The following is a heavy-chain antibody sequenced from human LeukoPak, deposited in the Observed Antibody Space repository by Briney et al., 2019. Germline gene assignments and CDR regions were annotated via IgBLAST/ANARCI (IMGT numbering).Heavy chain of an antibody. CDR3: ARDRSGWYRNAFDI. J-gene: IGHJ3*02. D-gene: IGHD6-19*01. CDR2: ISGGGDST. CDR1: GFTFSSYA. Sequence: GGSLRLSCAASGFTFSSYAMSWVRQAPGKGLEWVSAISGGGDSTYYADSVKGRFTISRDNAKNTLYLQMNSLRAEDTAVYYCARDRSGWYRNAFDIWGQGTMVTVSS. V-gene: IGHV3-23*01.